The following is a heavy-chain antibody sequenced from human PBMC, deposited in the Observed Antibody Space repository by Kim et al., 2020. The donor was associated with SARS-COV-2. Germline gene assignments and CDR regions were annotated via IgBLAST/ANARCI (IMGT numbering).Heavy chain of an antibody. CDR3: AKEAKGGWPFDY. J-gene: IGHJ4*02. V-gene: IGHV3-23*01. D-gene: IGHD6-19*01. Sequence: AVSLKGPFTISTANSKNTLYLQMNSLRAGDTAVYYCAKEAKGGWPFDYWGQGTLVTVSS.